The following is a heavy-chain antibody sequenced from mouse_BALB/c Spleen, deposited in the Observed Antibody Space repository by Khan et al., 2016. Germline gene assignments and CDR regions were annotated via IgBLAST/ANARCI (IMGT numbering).Heavy chain of an antibody. D-gene: IGHD1-1*01. CDR3: ARCDGSSYVKGMDY. CDR2: MSYISGT. V-gene: IGHV3-8*02. Sequence: EVQLQESGPSLVKPSQTLSLTCSVTGDSITSGYWNWIRKFPGNKLEYMGHMSYISGTYNNPSLKSRISITRDTSKNQYYLQLNSVTTEDTGTYYCARCDGSSYVKGMDYWGQGLSVTVSS. CDR1: GDSITSGY. J-gene: IGHJ4*01.